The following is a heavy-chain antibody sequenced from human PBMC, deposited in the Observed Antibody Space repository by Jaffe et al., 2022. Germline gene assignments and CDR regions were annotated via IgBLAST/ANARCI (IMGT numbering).Heavy chain of an antibody. J-gene: IGHJ4*02. Sequence: QVQLQQWGAGLLKPSETLSLTCAVYGGSFSGYYWSWIRQPPGKGLEWIGEINHSGSTNYNPSLKSRVTISVDTSKNQFSLKLSSVTAADTAVYYCARGPQWLVPGYFDYWGQGTLVTVSS. CDR1: GGSFSGYY. CDR3: ARGPQWLVPGYFDY. V-gene: IGHV4-34*01. CDR2: INHSGST. D-gene: IGHD6-19*01.